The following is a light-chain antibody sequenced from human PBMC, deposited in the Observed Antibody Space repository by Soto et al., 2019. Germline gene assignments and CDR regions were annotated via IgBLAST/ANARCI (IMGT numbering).Light chain of an antibody. V-gene: IGLV2-11*01. Sequence: QSVLTQPRSVSGSPGQSVTISCTGTSSDVGGYDYVSWYQQHPGKAPKLMIYEVSNRPSGVPDRFSGSKSGSTASLTISGLQAEDEADYYCCSYAGNSYYVFATGTKLTVL. CDR1: SSDVGGYDY. CDR2: EVS. CDR3: CSYAGNSYYV. J-gene: IGLJ1*01.